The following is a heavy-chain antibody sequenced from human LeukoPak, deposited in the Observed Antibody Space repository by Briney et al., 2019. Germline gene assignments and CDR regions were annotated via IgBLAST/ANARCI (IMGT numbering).Heavy chain of an antibody. Sequence: GESLKISCKGSGYSFTSYWIGWVRQMPGKGLEWMGIIYPGDSDTRYSPSFQGQVTISADKSISTAYLQWSSLKASDTAMYYCARQNRRRYSYATYPDGAFDIWGQGTMVTVSS. J-gene: IGHJ3*02. CDR1: GYSFTSYW. CDR3: ARQNRRRYSYATYPDGAFDI. D-gene: IGHD5-18*01. CDR2: IYPGDSDT. V-gene: IGHV5-51*01.